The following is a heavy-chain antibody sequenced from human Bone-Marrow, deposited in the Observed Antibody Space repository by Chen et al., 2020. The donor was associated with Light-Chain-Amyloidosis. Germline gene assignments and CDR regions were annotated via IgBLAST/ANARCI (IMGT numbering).Heavy chain of an antibody. D-gene: IGHD3-10*01. CDR1: GSTFDDYA. V-gene: IGHV3-9*01. CDR2: ISWNSGVK. CDR3: AKDKGGSMGFGMDV. Sequence: EEHLVESGGGLVQPGRSLRLSCEASGSTFDDYAMHRVRQAPGKGLEWVSGISWNSGVKGYVDSVRGRFTISRDGVKNSLYLQMNSLRPEDTALYYCAKDKGGSMGFGMDVWGQGTTVIVSS. J-gene: IGHJ6*02.